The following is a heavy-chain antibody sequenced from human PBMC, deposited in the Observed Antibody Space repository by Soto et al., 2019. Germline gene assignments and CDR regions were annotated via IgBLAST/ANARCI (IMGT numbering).Heavy chain of an antibody. Sequence: QVQLVESGGGVVQPGRSLRLSCAASGFTFSSFAMHWVRQAPGKGLEWVAVISYDESNKYYADSVKGRFTISRDNSKNTVYLQMNSLRAEDTAVYYCARAYPHVGCNYCDYWGQGTLVTISS. CDR3: ARAYPHVGCNYCDY. CDR1: GFTFSSFA. J-gene: IGHJ4*02. D-gene: IGHD1-26*01. V-gene: IGHV3-30-3*01. CDR2: ISYDESNK.